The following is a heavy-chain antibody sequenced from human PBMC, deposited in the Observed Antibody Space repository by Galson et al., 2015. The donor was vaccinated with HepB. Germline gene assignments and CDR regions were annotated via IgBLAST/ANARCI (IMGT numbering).Heavy chain of an antibody. Sequence: SLRLSCAASGFTFSSYSMNWVRQAPGKGLEWVSSISSSSSYIYYADSVKGRFTISRDNAKNSLYLQMNSLRAEDTAVYYCARDVQQRWFDPWGQGTLVTVSS. D-gene: IGHD6-25*01. CDR3: ARDVQQRWFDP. CDR2: ISSSSSYI. CDR1: GFTFSSYS. V-gene: IGHV3-21*01. J-gene: IGHJ5*02.